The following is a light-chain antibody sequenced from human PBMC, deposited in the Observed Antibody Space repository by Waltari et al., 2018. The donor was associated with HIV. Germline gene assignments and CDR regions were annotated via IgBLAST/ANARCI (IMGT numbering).Light chain of an antibody. J-gene: IGLJ2*01. CDR2: GKN. CDR1: RSNIGSNT. V-gene: IGLV1-44*01. Sequence: QSVMTQPASASGTPGQRVTISCSGSRSNIGSNTVSWFQQLPRTAPRLLIYGKNQRPSGVPARFSGSKSGTSASLAISGLQSEDEADYFCAAWDDSLNGPVFGGGTKLTVL. CDR3: AAWDDSLNGPV.